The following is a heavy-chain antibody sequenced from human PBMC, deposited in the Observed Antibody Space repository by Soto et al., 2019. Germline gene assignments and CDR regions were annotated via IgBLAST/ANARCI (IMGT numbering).Heavy chain of an antibody. J-gene: IGHJ5*02. Sequence: SETLSLTCFVSGYSISASGYYWSWIRHHPGKGLEWIGSFYSSGSIIYNPSLRSRVSISGDTSSNQFSMSLTSVTAADTARYYCARMYSSGSGWFHPWGQGTLVTVSS. CDR2: FYSSGSI. V-gene: IGHV4-31*03. CDR3: ARMYSSGSGWFHP. D-gene: IGHD6-19*01. CDR1: GYSISASGYY.